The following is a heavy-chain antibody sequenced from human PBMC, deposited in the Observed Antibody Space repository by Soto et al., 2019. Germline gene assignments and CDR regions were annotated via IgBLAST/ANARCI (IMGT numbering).Heavy chain of an antibody. CDR1: GYTFTSYY. CDR3: ASGVGIVATFDY. V-gene: IGHV1-46*03. Sequence: ASVKVSCKASGYTFTSYYMHWVRQAPGQGLEWMGIINPSGGSTSYAQKIQGRVTMTRDTSTSTVYMELSSLRSEDTAVYYCASGVGIVATFDYWGQGTLVTVSS. J-gene: IGHJ4*02. CDR2: INPSGGST. D-gene: IGHD5-12*01.